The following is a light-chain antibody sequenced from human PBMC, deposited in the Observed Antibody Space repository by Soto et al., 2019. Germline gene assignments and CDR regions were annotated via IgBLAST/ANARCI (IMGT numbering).Light chain of an antibody. CDR2: DDS. V-gene: IGLV3-21*02. CDR1: NIGSDT. J-gene: IGLJ1*01. CDR3: LVWDSIADHSV. Sequence: YELTQPPSVSVAPGETARITCGRNNIGSDTVHWYQQKPGQAPVVVVYDDSERPSGTPERISGSNSGDTATLTIRRVEAGDEADYYCLVWDSIADHSVFGTGTKATVL.